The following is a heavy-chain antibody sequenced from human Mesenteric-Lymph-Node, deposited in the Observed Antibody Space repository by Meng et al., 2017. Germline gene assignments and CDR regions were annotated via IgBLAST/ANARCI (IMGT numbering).Heavy chain of an antibody. V-gene: IGHV1-8*01. J-gene: IGHJ4*02. CDR3: ATGVADFEY. CDR1: GYTFTSYD. CDR2: MNPNRGTT. Sequence: QEQLVQSGAEVKKPGASVKVSCKASGYTFTSYDINWVRQGTGQGLEWMGWMNPNRGTTGYAQKFQGRVTMTRNISKSTAYMDLSSLRSEDTAVYYCATGVADFEYWGQGTLVTVSS. D-gene: IGHD6-19*01.